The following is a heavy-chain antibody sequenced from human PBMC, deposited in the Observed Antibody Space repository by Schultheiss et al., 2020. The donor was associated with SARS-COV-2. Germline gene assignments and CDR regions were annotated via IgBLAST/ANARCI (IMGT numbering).Heavy chain of an antibody. V-gene: IGHV1-69*04. CDR1: GGTFSSYA. D-gene: IGHD6-13*01. J-gene: IGHJ5*02. CDR2: IIPILGIA. CDR3: ARDLKSIAAAGTRINWFDP. Sequence: SVKVSCKASGGTFSSYAISWVRQAPGQGLEWMGRIIPILGIAKYAQKFQGRVTMTRDTSTSTAYMELRSLRSDDTAVYYCARDLKSIAAAGTRINWFDPWGQGTLVTVSS.